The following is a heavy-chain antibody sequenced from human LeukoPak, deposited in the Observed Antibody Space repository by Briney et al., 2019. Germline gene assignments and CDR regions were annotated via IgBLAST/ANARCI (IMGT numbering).Heavy chain of an antibody. CDR3: AREGGFRVVVTAMGDWFDP. J-gene: IGHJ5*02. CDR1: GFTFRSYW. D-gene: IGHD2-21*02. V-gene: IGHV3-7*01. Sequence: PGGSLRLSCAASGFTFRSYWMTWVRQAPGKGLEWVANIKDDGRDKYYVDSVRGRLTISKDSAKNSVYLQMNSLRVEDTAVYYCAREGGFRVVVTAMGDWFDPWGQGTLVTVSS. CDR2: IKDDGRDK.